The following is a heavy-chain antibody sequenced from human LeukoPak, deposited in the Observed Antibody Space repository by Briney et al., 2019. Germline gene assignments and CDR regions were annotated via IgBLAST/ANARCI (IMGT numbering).Heavy chain of an antibody. V-gene: IGHV4-59*01. D-gene: IGHD2-21*02. J-gene: IGHJ6*03. CDR3: ARIPAYCGGDCPMDV. CDR1: GGSISSYY. Sequence: SETLSLTCTVSGGSISSYYWSWIRQPPGKGLEWIGYTYYSGSTNYNPSLKSRVTISVDTSKNQFSLKLSSVTAADTAVYYCARIPAYCGGDCPMDVWGKGTTVTVSS. CDR2: TYYSGST.